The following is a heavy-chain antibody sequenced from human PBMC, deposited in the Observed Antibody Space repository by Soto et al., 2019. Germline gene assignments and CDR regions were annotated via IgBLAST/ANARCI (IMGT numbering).Heavy chain of an antibody. D-gene: IGHD3-22*01. J-gene: IGHJ4*02. CDR2: IYPGDSDT. CDR1: GYNVTTYW. Sequence: GESLKISCKGSGYNVTTYWIAWMRQMPGKGLEWMGIIYPGDSDTRYSPSFQGQVTISADKSISTAYLQWSSLKASDTAMYYCAITRYYCYESGSTPAPFDDWGQGTSVPVSS. CDR3: AITRYYCYESGSTPAPFDD. V-gene: IGHV5-51*01.